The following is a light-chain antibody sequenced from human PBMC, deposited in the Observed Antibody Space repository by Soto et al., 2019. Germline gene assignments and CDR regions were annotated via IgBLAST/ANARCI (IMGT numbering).Light chain of an antibody. V-gene: IGKV1-12*01. CDR2: GVS. CDR1: XGLGVW. Sequence: IEMTQSPSSVSASVGNRVTITCLASXGLGVWLSWYQQKPGKARELLIFGVSGLQHGGPSRFSGSGSMTDFTRTISSLQPEDFATYYGQQAYSFPITFGQGTRLEIK. CDR3: QQAYSFPIT. J-gene: IGKJ5*01.